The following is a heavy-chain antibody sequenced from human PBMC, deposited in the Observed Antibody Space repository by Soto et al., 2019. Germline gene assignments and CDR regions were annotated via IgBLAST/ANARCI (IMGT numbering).Heavy chain of an antibody. CDR1: GFTFRDYS. D-gene: IGHD3-9*01. CDR3: ARDYDIWGRLPDY. Sequence: QVQLVESGGDMVQPGRSLRLSCVASGFTFRDYSMHWVRQAPGKGLEWLAVISYDGSTKYYADSVKGRFTDSRDNSKNTLYLQMDSLRAEDTAVYFCARDYDIWGRLPDYWGQGTLVTVSS. CDR2: ISYDGSTK. J-gene: IGHJ4*02. V-gene: IGHV3-30-3*01.